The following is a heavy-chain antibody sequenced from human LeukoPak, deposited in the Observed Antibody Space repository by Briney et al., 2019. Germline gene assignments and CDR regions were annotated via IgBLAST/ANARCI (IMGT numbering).Heavy chain of an antibody. CDR2: IYYSGST. D-gene: IGHD3-10*01. Sequence: SETLSLTCTVSGGSISSYYWSWIRQPPGKGLEWIGYIYYSGSTNYNPSLKSRVTISVDTSKNQFSLKLSSVTAADTAVYYCARGSFYYGSGSYSTASLDYWGREPWSPSPQ. V-gene: IGHV4-59*01. J-gene: IGHJ4*02. CDR1: GGSISSYY. CDR3: ARGSFYYGSGSYSTASLDY.